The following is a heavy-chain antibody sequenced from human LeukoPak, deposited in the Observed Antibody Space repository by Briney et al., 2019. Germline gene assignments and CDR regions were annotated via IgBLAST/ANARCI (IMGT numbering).Heavy chain of an antibody. D-gene: IGHD6-19*01. V-gene: IGHV3-53*01. CDR1: GFTFSSYS. J-gene: IGHJ4*02. Sequence: GGSLRLSCAASGFTFSSYSMNWVRQAPGKGLEWVSVIYSGGSTYYADSVKGRFTISRDNSKNTLYLQMNSLRAEDTAVYYCARGYSSGSNFDYWGQGTLVTVSS. CDR3: ARGYSSGSNFDY. CDR2: IYSGGST.